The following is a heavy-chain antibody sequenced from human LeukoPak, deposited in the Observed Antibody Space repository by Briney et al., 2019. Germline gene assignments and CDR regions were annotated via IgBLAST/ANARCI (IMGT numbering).Heavy chain of an antibody. D-gene: IGHD2-2*01. V-gene: IGHV3-23*01. CDR2: ISGSGVST. Sequence: GGSLRLSCAASGFTFSNYAMRWVRQAQGKGLEWVSSISGSGVSTYYADSVKGRFTISRDNSKNTLNLQMDSLRVEDTAVYYCAKRSGTSYYFDYWGQGTLVTVSS. CDR3: AKRSGTSYYFDY. CDR1: GFTFSNYA. J-gene: IGHJ4*02.